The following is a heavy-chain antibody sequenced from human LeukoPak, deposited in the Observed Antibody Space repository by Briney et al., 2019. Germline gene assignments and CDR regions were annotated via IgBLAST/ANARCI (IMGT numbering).Heavy chain of an antibody. CDR1: GYSISSGYY. CDR3: ARRAWNDLLFDY. J-gene: IGHJ4*02. CDR2: IYHSGST. V-gene: IGHV4-38-2*01. D-gene: IGHD1-1*01. Sequence: PSETLSLTCAVSGYSISSGYYWGWIRQPPGKGLEWIGSIYHSGSTYYNPSLKSRVTISVDTSKNQFSLKLSSVTAADTAVYYCARRAWNDLLFDYWGQGTLVTVSS.